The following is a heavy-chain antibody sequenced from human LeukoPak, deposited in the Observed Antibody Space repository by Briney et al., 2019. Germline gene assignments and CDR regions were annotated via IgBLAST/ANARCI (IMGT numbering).Heavy chain of an antibody. V-gene: IGHV3-33*01. CDR2: IWHDGSNK. Sequence: PGGSLRLSCAASGFNFSSYGMHWVRQAPGKGLEWVAVIWHDGSNKYYADSVKGRFTISRDNSKNTLYLQMNSLRAEDTAVYYCARDHSYDFWSGYYIAYYYYYYGMDVWGQGTTVTVSS. CDR3: ARDHSYDFWSGYYIAYYYYYYGMDV. D-gene: IGHD3-3*01. CDR1: GFNFSSYG. J-gene: IGHJ6*02.